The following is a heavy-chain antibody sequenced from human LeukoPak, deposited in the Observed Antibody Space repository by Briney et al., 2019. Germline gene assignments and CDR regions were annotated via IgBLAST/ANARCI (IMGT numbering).Heavy chain of an antibody. Sequence: GGSLRLSCAASGFTFSGYWMSWVHQAPGKGLEWVANIKEDGSEKYYVDSVKGRFTISRDNAKNSLYLQMNSLRAEDTAVYYCARVPGYSWGQGTLVTVSS. CDR1: GFTFSGYW. V-gene: IGHV3-7*03. J-gene: IGHJ4*02. CDR3: ARVPGYS. D-gene: IGHD1-26*01. CDR2: IKEDGSEK.